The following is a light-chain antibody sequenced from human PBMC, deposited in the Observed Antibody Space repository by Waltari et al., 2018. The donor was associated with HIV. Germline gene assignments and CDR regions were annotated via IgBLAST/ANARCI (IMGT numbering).Light chain of an antibody. CDR2: AAS. J-gene: IGKJ3*01. CDR1: QSLGVY. Sequence: DIQMTQSPSSLSASVGARVPITFRASQSLGVYLNWYRQKQGKAPELLIYAASNLQSGLPSRFSGSGSGTDFTLTISSLQPEDFATYYCQQSFNIPLIFGPGTKVDI. CDR3: QQSFNIPLI. V-gene: IGKV1-39*01.